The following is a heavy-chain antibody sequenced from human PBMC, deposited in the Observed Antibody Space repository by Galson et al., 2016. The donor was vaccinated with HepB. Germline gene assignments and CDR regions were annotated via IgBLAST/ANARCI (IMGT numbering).Heavy chain of an antibody. D-gene: IGHD4-17*01. V-gene: IGHV3-33*02. J-gene: IGHJ6*02. CDR1: GFTFNNYG. CDR2: ISSDCNNR. CDR3: ARDRGLLHYYSGMDA. Sequence: SLRLSCATSGFTFNNYGINWVRQAPRKGLEWVAVISSDCNNRHYSDAAKGRFTISRDSSTNTVYLQMNSLRADDTAVYFCARDRGLLHYYSGMDAWGQGTTVTVSS.